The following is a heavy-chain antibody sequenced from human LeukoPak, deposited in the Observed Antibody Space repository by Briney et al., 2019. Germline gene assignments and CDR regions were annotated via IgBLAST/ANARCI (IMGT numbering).Heavy chain of an antibody. D-gene: IGHD6-19*01. CDR2: ISGNGGST. V-gene: IGHV3-23*01. Sequence: GGSLRLSCAASGFTFSSYAMTWVRQAPGKGLEWVSAISGNGGSTYYEDSVKGRFTISRDNSKNTLYLQMNSLRAEDTAVYYCAKRDSSGWYSSFDYWGQGTLVTASS. CDR3: AKRDSSGWYSSFDY. CDR1: GFTFSSYA. J-gene: IGHJ4*02.